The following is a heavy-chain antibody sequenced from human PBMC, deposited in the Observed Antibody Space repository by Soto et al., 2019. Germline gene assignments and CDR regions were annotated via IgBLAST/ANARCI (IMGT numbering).Heavy chain of an antibody. CDR3: AKDIALGLWTGNYYFDL. V-gene: IGHV3-30*18. Sequence: QVQLVESGGGVVQPGRSLRLSCAASELTSRDNAMHWVRQAPGKGLEWVAIISNNGNNEFYAESVKGRFPISRDNFNKILYPEMNRLRPEDTSVYYCAKDIALGLWTGNYYFDLWGQGTLVTVSS. J-gene: IGHJ4*02. CDR2: ISNNGNNE. CDR1: ELTSRDNA. D-gene: IGHD3-9*01.